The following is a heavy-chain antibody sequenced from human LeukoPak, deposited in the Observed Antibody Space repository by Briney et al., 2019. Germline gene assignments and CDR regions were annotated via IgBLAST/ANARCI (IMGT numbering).Heavy chain of an antibody. Sequence: GASVKVSCKASGGTFSSYAISWVRQAPGQGLEWMGGIIPLFGTANYAQKFQGRVTITTDESTSTAYMGLSSLRSEDTAVYYCARGPTLIWRYYFDYWGQGTLVTVSS. CDR2: IIPLFGTA. J-gene: IGHJ4*02. CDR3: ARGPTLIWRYYFDY. CDR1: GGTFSSYA. V-gene: IGHV1-69*05. D-gene: IGHD2-21*01.